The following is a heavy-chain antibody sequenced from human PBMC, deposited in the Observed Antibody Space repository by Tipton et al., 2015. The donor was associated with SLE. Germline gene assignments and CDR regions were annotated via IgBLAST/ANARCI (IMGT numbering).Heavy chain of an antibody. D-gene: IGHD3-9*01. CDR1: GGSISSSGYY. CDR3: ARDVGRYLYYMDV. CDR2: IHYSGST. V-gene: IGHV4-39*07. J-gene: IGHJ6*03. Sequence: TLSLTCTVSGGSISSSGYYWGWIRQPPGKGLEWIGNIHYSGSTYCNPSLKSRVTISVDTSKNQFSLKLTSVTAADTAVYYCARDVGRYLYYMDVWGKGTTVNVSS.